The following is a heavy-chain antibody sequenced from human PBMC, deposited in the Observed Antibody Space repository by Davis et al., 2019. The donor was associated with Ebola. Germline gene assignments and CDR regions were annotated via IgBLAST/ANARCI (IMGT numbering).Heavy chain of an antibody. CDR2: ISSSSSTI. V-gene: IGHV3-48*02. CDR3: ARDGYSPRYYYNGMDV. D-gene: IGHD5-24*01. J-gene: IGHJ6*02. Sequence: GESLKISCAASGFTFSSYSMNWVRQVPGKGLEWVSHISSSSSTIYYADSVKGRFTISRDNAKNTLYLQMNSLRDEDTAVYYCARDGYSPRYYYNGMDVWGQGITVTVSS. CDR1: GFTFSSYS.